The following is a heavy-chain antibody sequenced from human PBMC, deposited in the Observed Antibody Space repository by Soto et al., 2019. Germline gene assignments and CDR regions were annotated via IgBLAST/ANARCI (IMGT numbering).Heavy chain of an antibody. J-gene: IGHJ1*01. CDR1: GFTFSSYA. V-gene: IGHV3-23*01. D-gene: IGHD4-17*01. Sequence: EVQLLESGGGLVQPGGSLRLSCAASGFTFSSYAMSWVRQAPGKGLEWVSAISGSGGSTYYADSVTGRFTIARDNSKNTLYLQMNSLRAEDTAVYYCAKESRYGDSVFQHWGQGSLVTVSS. CDR2: ISGSGGST. CDR3: AKESRYGDSVFQH.